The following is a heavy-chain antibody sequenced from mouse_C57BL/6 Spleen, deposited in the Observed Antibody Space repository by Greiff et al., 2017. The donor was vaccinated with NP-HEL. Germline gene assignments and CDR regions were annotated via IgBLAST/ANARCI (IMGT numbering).Heavy chain of an antibody. CDR3: ARGGAYLYYAMDD. V-gene: IGHV1-52*01. CDR1: GYTFTSYW. J-gene: IGHJ4*01. CDR2: IDPSDSAT. D-gene: IGHD2-10*01. Sequence: QVQLKQPGAELVRPGSSVKLSCKASGYTFTSYWMHWVKQRPIQGLEWIGNIDPSDSATHYNQKFKDKATLTVDKSSSTAYMQLSSLTSEDSAVYYCARGGAYLYYAMDDWGQGTSVTVSS.